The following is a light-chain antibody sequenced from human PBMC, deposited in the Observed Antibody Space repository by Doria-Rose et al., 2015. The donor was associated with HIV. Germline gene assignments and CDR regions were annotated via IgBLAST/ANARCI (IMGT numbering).Light chain of an antibody. V-gene: IGKV3-20*01. CDR3: HQYGTSWT. CDR2: DGS. CDR1: QSFSSTY. Sequence: QSPGTLSLSPGERATLSCRASQSFSSTYLAWYQQKPGQAPSLLIYDGSTRATGIPDRFNASGSGTDFTLTVNRLEPEDFALYYCHQYGTSWTFGQGTKVEI. J-gene: IGKJ1*01.